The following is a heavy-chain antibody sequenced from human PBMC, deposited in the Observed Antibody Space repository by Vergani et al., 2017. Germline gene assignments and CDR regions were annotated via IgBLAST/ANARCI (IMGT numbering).Heavy chain of an antibody. CDR1: GFTFSSYG. J-gene: IGHJ4*02. CDR2: ISYDGSNK. Sequence: QAQLVESGGGVVQPGRSLRLSCAASGFTFSSYGMHWVRQAPGKGLEWVAVISYDGSNKYYADSVKGRFTISRDNSKNTLYLQMNSLRAEDTAVYYCAKNARLGSDITIDYWGQGTLVTVSS. D-gene: IGHD7-27*01. CDR3: AKNARLGSDITIDY. V-gene: IGHV3-30*18.